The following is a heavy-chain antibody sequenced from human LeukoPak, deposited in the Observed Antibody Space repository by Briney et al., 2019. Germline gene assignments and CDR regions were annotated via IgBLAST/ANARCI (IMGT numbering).Heavy chain of an antibody. V-gene: IGHV3-30*18. Sequence: GGSLRLSCAASGFTFSSYGMHWVRQAPGKGLEWVAVISYDGSNKYYADSVKGRFTISRDNSKNTLYLQMNSLRAEDTAVYYCAKGTRITIFGVVIIGSISPNYFDYWGQGTLVTVSS. CDR1: GFTFSSYG. D-gene: IGHD3-3*01. CDR2: ISYDGSNK. J-gene: IGHJ4*02. CDR3: AKGTRITIFGVVIIGSISPNYFDY.